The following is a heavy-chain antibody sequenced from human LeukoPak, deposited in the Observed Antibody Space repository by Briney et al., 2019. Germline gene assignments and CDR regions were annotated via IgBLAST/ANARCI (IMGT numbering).Heavy chain of an antibody. Sequence: GGSLRLSCAASGFTFSSYAMSWVRQAPGKGLEWVSAISGSGGSTYYADSVKGRFTISRDNSKNTLYLQMNSLRAEDTAVYYCARDLKTLSIAAAGSRAHAFDIWGQGTMVTVSS. J-gene: IGHJ3*02. CDR1: GFTFSSYA. D-gene: IGHD6-13*01. CDR3: ARDLKTLSIAAAGSRAHAFDI. V-gene: IGHV3-23*01. CDR2: ISGSGGST.